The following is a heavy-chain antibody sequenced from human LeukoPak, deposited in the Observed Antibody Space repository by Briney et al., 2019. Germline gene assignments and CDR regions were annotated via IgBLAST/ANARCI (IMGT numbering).Heavy chain of an antibody. J-gene: IGHJ5*02. V-gene: IGHV1-8*01. CDR3: ARGRIVVVTAKNWFDP. CDR2: MNPNSGNT. Sequence: ASVKVSCKASGYTFTSYDINWVRQATGQGLEWMGWMNPNSGNTGYAQKFQGRVTMTRNTSISTAYMELSSLRSEDTAVYYCARGRIVVVTAKNWFDPRGQGTLVTVSS. D-gene: IGHD2-21*02. CDR1: GYTFTSYD.